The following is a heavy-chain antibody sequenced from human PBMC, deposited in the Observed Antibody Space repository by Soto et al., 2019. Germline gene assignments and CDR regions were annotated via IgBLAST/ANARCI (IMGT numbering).Heavy chain of an antibody. Sequence: PGGSLRLSCAASGFTFSTYTFNWVRQAPGKGLEYVSSISSNGGSTYYADSVKGRFTISRDNSKNTLYLQMSSLRAEDTAVYYCVKTYYYDSSGYYFGPLDYWGQGTLVTVSS. CDR1: GFTFSTYT. CDR3: VKTYYYDSSGYYFGPLDY. V-gene: IGHV3-64D*08. J-gene: IGHJ4*02. D-gene: IGHD3-22*01. CDR2: ISSNGGST.